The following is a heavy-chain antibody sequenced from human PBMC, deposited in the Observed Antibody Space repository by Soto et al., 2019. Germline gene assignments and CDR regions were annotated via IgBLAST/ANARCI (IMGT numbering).Heavy chain of an antibody. Sequence: QVQLQESGPGLVKPSQTLSRTCTVSGGSISSGGYYWRWIRQHPGKGLEWNEYIYYSGSTDYNPSLKSRVTISVDTSKNQFSLKLSSVTAADTAVYYCARGGLGYCSGGSCYSAELSRYYYGMDVWGQGTTVTVSS. CDR3: ARGGLGYCSGGSCYSAELSRYYYGMDV. CDR2: IYYSGST. J-gene: IGHJ6*02. D-gene: IGHD2-15*01. CDR1: GGSISSGGYY. V-gene: IGHV4-31*03.